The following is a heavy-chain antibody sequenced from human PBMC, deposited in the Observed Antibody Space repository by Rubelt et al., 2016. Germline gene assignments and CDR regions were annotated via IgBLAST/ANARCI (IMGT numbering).Heavy chain of an antibody. D-gene: IGHD6-19*01. Sequence: EVQLVESGGDLVQPGESLRLSCAASGLTFSSYWMSWVRQAPGKGLEWVANIKQDGSEKYYVDSVKGRFTISRDNAKKSLYLQMNSLRAEDTAVYYWARGLTIAVAGTPDYWGQGTLVTVSS. CDR1: GLTFSSYW. J-gene: IGHJ4*02. CDR2: IKQDGSEK. V-gene: IGHV3-7*02. CDR3: ARGLTIAVAGTPDY.